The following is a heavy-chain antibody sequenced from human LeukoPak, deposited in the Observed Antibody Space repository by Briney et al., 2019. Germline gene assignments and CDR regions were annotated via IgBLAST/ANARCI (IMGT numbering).Heavy chain of an antibody. D-gene: IGHD3-22*01. CDR1: GYTFTSYG. V-gene: IGHV1-18*01. CDR3: ASFPRTYYYDSSGYYRDY. Sequence: GASVKVSCKASGYTFTSYGISWVRQAPGQGLEWMGWISAYNGNTNYAQKLQGRVTMTTDTSTSTAYMELRSLRSDDTAVYYCASFPRTYYYDSSGYYRDYWGQGTLVTVSS. J-gene: IGHJ4*02. CDR2: ISAYNGNT.